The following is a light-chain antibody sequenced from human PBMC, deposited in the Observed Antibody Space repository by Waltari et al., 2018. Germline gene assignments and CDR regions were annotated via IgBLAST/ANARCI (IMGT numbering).Light chain of an antibody. Sequence: QLVLTQSPASSASLGASVKHTCTPITGHTASAIAHHPQQPGKGPRYLMKINSDGSPNKGDGVPDRFSGSSSGAERYLTISSLQSEDEADYYCHAWRSGILVFAGGTKLTVL. CDR3: HAWRSGILV. J-gene: IGLJ2*01. V-gene: IGLV4-69*01. CDR1: TGHTASA. CDR2: INSDGSP.